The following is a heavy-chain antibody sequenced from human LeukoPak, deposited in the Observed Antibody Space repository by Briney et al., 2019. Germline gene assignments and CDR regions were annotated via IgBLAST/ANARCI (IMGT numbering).Heavy chain of an antibody. Sequence: GGSLRLSCAASGFTFSTYVVNWVRQAPGKGLQWVSTISGSGGSTYYADSVKGRFTISRDNSKNTLYLQMSSLRVEDTAVYYCAKDRGRYYDSSGHYXXXYFDSWGQGILVTVST. CDR1: GFTFSTYV. J-gene: IGHJ4*02. V-gene: IGHV3-23*01. CDR3: AKDRGRYYDSSGHYXXXYFDS. D-gene: IGHD3-22*01. CDR2: ISGSGGST.